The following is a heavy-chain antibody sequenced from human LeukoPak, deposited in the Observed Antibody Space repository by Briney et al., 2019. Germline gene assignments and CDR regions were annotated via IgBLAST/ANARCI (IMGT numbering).Heavy chain of an antibody. CDR2: IYYSGST. V-gene: IGHV4-59*01. Sequence: TSETLSLTCTVSGGSISSYYWSWIRQPPGKGLEWIGYIYYSGSTNYNPSLKSRVTISVDTSKNQFSLKLSSVTAADTAVYYCARDTCSGGSCYYYGMDVWGQGTTVTVSS. CDR1: GGSISSYY. J-gene: IGHJ6*02. D-gene: IGHD2-15*01. CDR3: ARDTCSGGSCYYYGMDV.